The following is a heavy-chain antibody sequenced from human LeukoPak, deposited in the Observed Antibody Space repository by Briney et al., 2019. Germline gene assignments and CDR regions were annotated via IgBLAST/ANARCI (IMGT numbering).Heavy chain of an antibody. J-gene: IGHJ5*02. CDR1: GYTFTGYY. Sequence: GASVKVSCKASGYTFTGYYMHWVRQAPGQGLEWMGWMNPNSGNTGYAQKFQGRVTITRNTSISTAYMELSSLRSEDTAVYYCARHYSSSWYGNWFDPWGQGTLVTVSS. CDR2: MNPNSGNT. CDR3: ARHYSSSWYGNWFDP. V-gene: IGHV1-8*03. D-gene: IGHD6-13*01.